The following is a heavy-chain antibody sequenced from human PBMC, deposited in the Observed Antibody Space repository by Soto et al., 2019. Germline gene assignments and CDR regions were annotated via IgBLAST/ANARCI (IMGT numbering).Heavy chain of an antibody. Sequence: QLHLVQSGAVVKKPGASVTVSCSASGYPVTAYYMHWVRQAPGRGLEWMGGINPATGAAKYTQTFQGRVTMTRDTSTSTVFMELGGLPSEETGVFFCARGGGVGVAGSAAFDMWGQGTLVTVSS. J-gene: IGHJ3*02. CDR3: ARGGGVGVAGSAAFDM. D-gene: IGHD3-3*01. V-gene: IGHV1-2*02. CDR2: INPATGAA. CDR1: GYPVTAYY.